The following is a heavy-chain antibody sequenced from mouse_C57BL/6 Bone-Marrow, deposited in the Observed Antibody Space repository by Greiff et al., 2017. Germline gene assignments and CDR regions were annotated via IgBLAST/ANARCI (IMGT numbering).Heavy chain of an antibody. CDR2: IRNKANGYTT. D-gene: IGHD1-1*01. J-gene: IGHJ4*01. CDR3: GRYIGSSWGAMDY. V-gene: IGHV7-3*01. CDR1: GFTFTDYY. Sequence: EVMLVESGGGLVQPGGSLSLSCAASGFTFTDYYMSWVRQPPGKALEWLGFIRNKANGYTTEYSASVKGRFTISRDNSQSILYLQRNALRAEDSVTYYCGRYIGSSWGAMDYWGQGTSVTVSS.